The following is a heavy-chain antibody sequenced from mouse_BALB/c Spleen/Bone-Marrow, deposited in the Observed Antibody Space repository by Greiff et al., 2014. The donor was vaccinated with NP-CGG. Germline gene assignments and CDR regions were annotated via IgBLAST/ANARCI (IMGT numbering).Heavy chain of an antibody. CDR1: GFNIKDYY. CDR2: IDPENSDT. V-gene: IGHV14-4*02. CDR3: NADPIT. Sequence: EVKLMESGAELVRSGASVMLSCTASGFNIKDYYMNWVKQRPEQGLEWIGWIDPENSDTEYAPKFQGKATMTADTSSNTAYLQLSSLTSEDTGVYYCNADPITWGQGTTLTVSS. J-gene: IGHJ2*01.